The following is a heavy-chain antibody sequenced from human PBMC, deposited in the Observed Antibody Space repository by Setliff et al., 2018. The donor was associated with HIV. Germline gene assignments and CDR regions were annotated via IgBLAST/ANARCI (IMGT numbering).Heavy chain of an antibody. CDR2: ISHGGRS. CDR3: ARHAAAAPFRY. D-gene: IGHD6-13*01. J-gene: IGHJ4*02. Sequence: SETLSLTCAVYNGSFSEYYWTWVRQPPGKELEWIGEISHGGRSTYNPSLKSRVAISVDTSKNQFSLKLNTVTAADTAVYFCARHAAAAPFRYWGQGTLVTVSS. V-gene: IGHV4-34*01. CDR1: NGSFSEYY.